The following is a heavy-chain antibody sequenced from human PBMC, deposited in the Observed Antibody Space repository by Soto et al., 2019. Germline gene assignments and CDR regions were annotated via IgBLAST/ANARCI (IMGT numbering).Heavy chain of an antibody. Sequence: EVQLVESGGGWVQPGGSLRLSCAASGFTFSSYEMNWVRQAPGKGLEWVSYISSSGSTIYYADSVKGRFTISRDNAKNSLYLQMNSLRAEDTAVYYCARDRGFTYDYGDYGQFDYWGQGTLVTVSS. D-gene: IGHD4-17*01. J-gene: IGHJ4*02. V-gene: IGHV3-48*03. CDR3: ARDRGFTYDYGDYGQFDY. CDR1: GFTFSSYE. CDR2: ISSSGSTI.